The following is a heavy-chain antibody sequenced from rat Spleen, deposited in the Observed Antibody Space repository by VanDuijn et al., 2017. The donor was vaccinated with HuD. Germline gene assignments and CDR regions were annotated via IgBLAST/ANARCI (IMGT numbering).Heavy chain of an antibody. CDR3: GKDMNYYSTYPFYVMGA. Sequence: EVQLVESGGGLVQPGRSLKLSCTTSGFFFSNYYMAWFRQAPTKGLEWIASISNSGSDTYYRDSVKGRFTISRDNAENTVYLQMNSLRSEDTATYFCGKDMNYYSTYPFYVMGAWGQGTSVTVSS. CDR1: GFFFSNYY. J-gene: IGHJ4*01. D-gene: IGHD1-2*01. CDR2: ISNSGSDT. V-gene: IGHV5S23*01.